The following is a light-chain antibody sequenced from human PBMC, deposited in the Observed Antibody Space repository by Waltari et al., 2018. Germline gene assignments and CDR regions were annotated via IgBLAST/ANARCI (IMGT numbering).Light chain of an antibody. J-gene: IGLJ2*01. CDR2: YDS. CDR3: LVWHSTIDHQGV. V-gene: IGLV3-21*04. Sequence: SYVVTQSPSVSVAPGETARITCGGDNLGRKSVHWYQQRPGPAPVLVISYDSDRPSGIPERLSGSNSGNTATLTISWVEAEDEADYYCLVWHSTIDHQGVFGGGTKLTVL. CDR1: NLGRKS.